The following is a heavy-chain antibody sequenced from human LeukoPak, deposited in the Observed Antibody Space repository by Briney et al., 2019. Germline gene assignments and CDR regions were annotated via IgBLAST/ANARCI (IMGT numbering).Heavy chain of an antibody. Sequence: ASVKVSCKASGYTFTSYGISWVRQAPGQGLEWMGWISAYNGNTNYAQKLQGRVTMTTDTSTSTAYMELRSLRSDDTAVYYCARAHVGSSYDSSGYWGQGTLVTVSS. CDR3: ARAHVGSSYDSSGY. V-gene: IGHV1-18*01. J-gene: IGHJ4*02. D-gene: IGHD3-22*01. CDR1: GYTFTSYG. CDR2: ISAYNGNT.